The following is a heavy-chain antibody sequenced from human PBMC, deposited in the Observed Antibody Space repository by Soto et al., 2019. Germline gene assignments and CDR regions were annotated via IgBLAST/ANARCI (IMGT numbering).Heavy chain of an antibody. CDR1: GFTVSSNY. D-gene: IGHD6-13*01. CDR2: IYSGGST. J-gene: IGHJ4*02. Sequence: EVQLVESGGGLVQPGGSLRLSCAASGFTVSSNYMSWVRQAPGKGLEWVSVIYSGGSTYYADSVKGRFTISRHNVKNTLYLQMNSLRAEDTAVYYCARVGYSSSWYFDYWGQGTLVTVSS. V-gene: IGHV3-53*04. CDR3: ARVGYSSSWYFDY.